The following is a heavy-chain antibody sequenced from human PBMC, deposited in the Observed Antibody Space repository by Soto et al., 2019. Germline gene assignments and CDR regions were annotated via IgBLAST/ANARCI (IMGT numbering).Heavy chain of an antibody. CDR1: GYTFTSYG. Sequence: VASVKVSCKASGYTFTSYGISWVRQAPGQGLEWMGWISAYNGNTNYAQKLQGRVTMTTDTSTSTAYMELRSLRSDDTAVYYCVRGAGGSYYKAFDYWGQGTLVTVSS. D-gene: IGHD1-26*01. CDR3: VRGAGGSYYKAFDY. CDR2: ISAYNGNT. V-gene: IGHV1-18*01. J-gene: IGHJ4*02.